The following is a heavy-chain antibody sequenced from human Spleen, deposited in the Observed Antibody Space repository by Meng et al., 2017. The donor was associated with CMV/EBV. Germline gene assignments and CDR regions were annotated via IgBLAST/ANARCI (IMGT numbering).Heavy chain of an antibody. V-gene: IGHV3-23*03. CDR1: GFTFSSNS. Sequence: GGSLRLSCTASGFTFSSNSMNWVRQAPGKGLEWVSVIYSGGSATYYADSMKGRFTISRDNSKNTLFLQMDSLGAEDTAVYYCAKIGSFTYYYYGMDVWGQGTTVTVSS. J-gene: IGHJ6*02. CDR3: AKIGSFTYYYYGMDV. D-gene: IGHD1-26*01. CDR2: IYSGGSAT.